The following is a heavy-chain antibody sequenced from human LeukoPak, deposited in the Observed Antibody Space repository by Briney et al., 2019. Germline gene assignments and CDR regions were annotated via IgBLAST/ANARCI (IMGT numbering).Heavy chain of an antibody. CDR1: GFSFGNYA. D-gene: IGHD2-15*01. CDR3: ARDFGLRCSGGTCYSVYYYGMDV. V-gene: IGHV3-7*03. J-gene: IGHJ6*04. CDR2: IKQGGSEK. Sequence: PGGSLRLSCSASGFSFGNYAMYWVRQAPGKGLEWVANIKQGGSEKYYVDSVKGRFTISRDNAKNSLYLQMNSLRAEDTAVYYCARDFGLRCSGGTCYSVYYYGMDVWGKGTRVTVSS.